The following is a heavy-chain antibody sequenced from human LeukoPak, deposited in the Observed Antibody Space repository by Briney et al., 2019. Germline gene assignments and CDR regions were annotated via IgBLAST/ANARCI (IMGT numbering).Heavy chain of an antibody. D-gene: IGHD3-22*01. V-gene: IGHV1-18*01. CDR3: ARDIYYYDSSGSFDL. CDR1: GFTFTDYG. CDR2: ISAYNLNT. J-gene: IGHJ2*01. Sequence: GASVKVSCRASGFTFTDYGISWVRQAPGQGLEWLGWISAYNLNTKYAQKFQGRVTMTRDTSISTAYMELSRLRSDDTAVYYCARDIYYYDSSGSFDLWGRGTLVTVSS.